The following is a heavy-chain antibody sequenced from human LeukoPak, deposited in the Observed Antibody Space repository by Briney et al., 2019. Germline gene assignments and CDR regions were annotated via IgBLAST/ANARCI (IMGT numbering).Heavy chain of an antibody. D-gene: IGHD3-22*01. J-gene: IGHJ4*02. CDR1: GYTFTGYY. CDR2: INPNSGAT. CDR3: ARASGYYPLPFDY. Sequence: GASVKVSCKASGYTFTGYYIHWVRRAPGQGLEWMGWINPNSGATNYAQNFQGRITMTRDTSITIAYMELSRLRSDDTAVYYCARASGYYPLPFDYWGQGTLVTVSS. V-gene: IGHV1-2*02.